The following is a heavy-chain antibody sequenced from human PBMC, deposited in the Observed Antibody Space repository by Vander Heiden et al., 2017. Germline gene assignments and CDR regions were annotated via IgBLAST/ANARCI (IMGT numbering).Heavy chain of an antibody. D-gene: IGHD2-15*01. V-gene: IGHV4-39*01. CDR3: VCEGAVSGIGAYFQQ. CDR1: GGSISSSSYY. CDR2: IYYSGST. Sequence: QLQLQESGPGLVKPSETLSLTCTVSGGSISSSSYYWGWIRQPPGKGLEWIGSIYYSGSTYYNPSLKSRVTISVDTSKNQVYLKLRSVTAEDTAVYYCVCEGAVSGIGAYFQQWGQGALVTVSS. J-gene: IGHJ1*01.